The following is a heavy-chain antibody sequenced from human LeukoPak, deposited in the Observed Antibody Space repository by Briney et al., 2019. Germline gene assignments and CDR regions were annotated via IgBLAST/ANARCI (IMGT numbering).Heavy chain of an antibody. V-gene: IGHV3-30-3*01. CDR3: ARRKVTTDRGDAFDI. CDR1: GFTFSSYA. D-gene: IGHD3-10*01. J-gene: IGHJ3*02. CDR2: ISYDGSNK. Sequence: GGSLRLSCAASGFTFSSYAMHWVRQAPGKGLEWVAVISYDGSNKYYADSVKGRFTISRDDSKNTLYLQMNSLRAEDTAVYYCARRKVTTDRGDAFDIWGQGTMVTVSS.